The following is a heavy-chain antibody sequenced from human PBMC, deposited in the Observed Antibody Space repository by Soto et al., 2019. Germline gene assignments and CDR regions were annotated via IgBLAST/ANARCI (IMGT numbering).Heavy chain of an antibody. CDR1: GGSISSYY. Sequence: QVQLQESGPGLVKPSETLSLTCTVSGGSISSYYWSWIRQPPGKGLEWIGYVYNSGRTAYNHSLTSRVTISADTSKNQFSLKLTSVTAADTAVYYCARSVAALTSPRFNYWGQGTLVTVSS. CDR2: VYNSGRT. D-gene: IGHD6-6*01. V-gene: IGHV4-59*01. J-gene: IGHJ4*02. CDR3: ARSVAALTSPRFNY.